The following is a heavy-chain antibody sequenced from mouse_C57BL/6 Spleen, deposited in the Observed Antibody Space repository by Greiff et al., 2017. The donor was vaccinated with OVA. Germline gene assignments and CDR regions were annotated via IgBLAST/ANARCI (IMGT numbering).Heavy chain of an antibody. CDR3: ARDRGYYGFAY. V-gene: IGHV5-4*01. D-gene: IGHD2-1*01. CDR2: ISDGGSYT. CDR1: GFTFSSYA. J-gene: IGHJ3*01. Sequence: EVQRVESGGGLVKPGGSLKLSCAASGFTFSSYAMSWVRQTPEKRLEWVATISDGGSYTYYPDNVKGRFTISRDNAKNNLYLQMSHLKSEDTAMYYCARDRGYYGFAYWGQGTLVTVSA.